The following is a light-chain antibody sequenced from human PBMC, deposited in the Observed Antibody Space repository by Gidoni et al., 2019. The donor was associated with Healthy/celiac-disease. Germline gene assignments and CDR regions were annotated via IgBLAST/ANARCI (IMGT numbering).Light chain of an antibody. V-gene: IGKV1-9*01. J-gene: IGKJ4*01. Sequence: DVPLTQSPSFLSASVGARVTIPCRASQYIGSSLAWYQRKSGEAPKFLIYAAATLQSGVPSRFSGSGSGTEFTLTISSLQAEDFATYYCQQLYISPPTFGGGTKVEIK. CDR1: QYIGSS. CDR3: QQLYISPPT. CDR2: AAA.